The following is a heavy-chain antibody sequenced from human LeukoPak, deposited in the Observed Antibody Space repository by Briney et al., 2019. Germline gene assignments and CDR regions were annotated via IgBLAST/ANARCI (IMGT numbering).Heavy chain of an antibody. Sequence: SETLSLTCTVSGGSISSSSYYWGWIRRPPGKGLEWIGSIYYSGGTYYNPSLKSRVTISVDTSKNQFSLKLSSVTAADTAVYYCASYEVDIVVVPAANFGFDYWGQGTLVTVSS. CDR2: IYYSGGT. CDR1: GGSISSSSYY. V-gene: IGHV4-39*01. CDR3: ASYEVDIVVVPAANFGFDY. D-gene: IGHD2-2*01. J-gene: IGHJ4*02.